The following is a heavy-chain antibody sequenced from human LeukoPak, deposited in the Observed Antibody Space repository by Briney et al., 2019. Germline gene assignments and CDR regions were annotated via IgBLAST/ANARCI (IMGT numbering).Heavy chain of an antibody. CDR2: VWYDGGNK. J-gene: IGHJ4*02. CDR3: YVGPTDY. Sequence: GGSLRLSCAASGFTFSSYGMHWVRQAPGKGLEWVAVVWYDGGNKYYADSVKGRFTISRDNAKNSLYLQMNSLRAEDTAVYYCYVGPTDYWGQGTLVTVSS. D-gene: IGHD1-26*01. CDR1: GFTFSSYG. V-gene: IGHV3-33*03.